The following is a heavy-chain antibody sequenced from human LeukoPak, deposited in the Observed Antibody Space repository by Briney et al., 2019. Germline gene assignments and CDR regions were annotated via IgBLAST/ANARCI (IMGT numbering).Heavy chain of an antibody. Sequence: PSETLSLTCTGSGGSISRYYWSWIRQPPGKGLEGIGYSYYSGCTNYNPSLNSQVTISHDTTKNQFSLKLSSVTAADTAVDYCAREVGGGGDGYFDIWGQGTMVTVSS. CDR3: AREVGGGGDGYFDI. CDR1: GGSISRYY. CDR2: SYYSGCT. V-gene: IGHV4-59*01. D-gene: IGHD2-21*02. J-gene: IGHJ3*02.